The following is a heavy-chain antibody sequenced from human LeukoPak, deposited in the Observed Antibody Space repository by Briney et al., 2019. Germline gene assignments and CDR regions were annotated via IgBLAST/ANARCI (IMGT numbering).Heavy chain of an antibody. D-gene: IGHD5-18*01. CDR1: GGSISSSNW. CDR3: AREGGYSYGYFDY. J-gene: IGHJ4*02. CDR2: IYHSGST. Sequence: SETLSLTCAVSGGSISSSNWWSWVRQPPGKGLEWIGEIYHSGSTNYNPSLKSRVTISVDTSKNQFSLKLSSVTAADTAVYYCAREGGYSYGYFDYWGQGTLVTVSS. V-gene: IGHV4-4*02.